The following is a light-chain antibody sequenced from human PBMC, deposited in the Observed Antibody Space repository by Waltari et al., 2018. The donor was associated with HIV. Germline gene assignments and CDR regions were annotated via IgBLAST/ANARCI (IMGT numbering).Light chain of an antibody. CDR3: SSYAGSTPVV. CDR1: ISDVGGYSY. V-gene: IGLV2-8*01. Sequence: QSALTQPPSASGSPGQSVTISCTGTISDVGGYSYVSWYQQHPGKAPRLMIYEVTKRPSGVPDRFSGSKSGNTASLTVSGLQVEDEADYFCSSYAGSTPVVFGGGTKLTVL. CDR2: EVT. J-gene: IGLJ2*01.